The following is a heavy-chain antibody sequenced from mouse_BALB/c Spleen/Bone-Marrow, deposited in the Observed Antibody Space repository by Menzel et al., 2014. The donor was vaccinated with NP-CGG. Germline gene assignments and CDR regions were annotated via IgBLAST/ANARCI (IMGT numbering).Heavy chain of an antibody. Sequence: EVQLVESGGGLVQPGGSMKLSCIASGFTFSNYWMNWVRQSPEKGLEWIAEIRLKSNNYATHYVESVKGRFTISRDDSKSSVYLQMNNLRTEDTGAYYCTRPFAYWGQGTLVTVSA. CDR2: IRLKSNNYAT. CDR3: TRPFAY. J-gene: IGHJ3*01. CDR1: GFTFSNYW. V-gene: IGHV6-6*02.